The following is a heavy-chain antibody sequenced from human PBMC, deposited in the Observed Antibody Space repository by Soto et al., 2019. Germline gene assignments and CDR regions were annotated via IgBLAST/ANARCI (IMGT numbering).Heavy chain of an antibody. D-gene: IGHD6-19*01. V-gene: IGHV4-61*08. CDR3: ARYTGIAVAGKFDY. Sequence: SETLSLTCSVSGDSVSSGDYYWSWIRQPPGKGLEWIGHVYFSGSTNYIPSLKSRLTMSVDTAKNQFSLKLNSVTAADTAVYYCARYTGIAVAGKFDYWGQGTLVTVSS. CDR1: GDSVSSGDYY. CDR2: VYFSGST. J-gene: IGHJ4*02.